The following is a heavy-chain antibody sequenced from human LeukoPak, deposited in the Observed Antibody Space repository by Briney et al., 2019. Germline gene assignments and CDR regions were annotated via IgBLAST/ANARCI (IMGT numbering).Heavy chain of an antibody. CDR2: ADNDGSGT. J-gene: IGHJ4*02. CDR3: ARSQRGYSYGEH. D-gene: IGHD5-18*01. CDR1: GFSFSNYW. Sequence: GGSLRLSCAASGFSFSNYWMHWVRQVPGKGLVWVSRADNDGSGTTYADSVKGRFTISRDNAKNTVYLQMNSLRAEDTAVYYCARSQRGYSYGEHWGQGTPVTVSS. V-gene: IGHV3-74*01.